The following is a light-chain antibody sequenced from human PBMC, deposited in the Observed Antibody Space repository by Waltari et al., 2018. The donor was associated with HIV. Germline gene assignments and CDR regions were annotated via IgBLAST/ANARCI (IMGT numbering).Light chain of an antibody. J-gene: IGLJ1*01. CDR1: SGSIASNS. CDR3: QSYDDTEHV. Sequence: NFMLTQPHSVSESPGKTVTLSCTRSSGSIASNSVPWCQQRPGSAPTTVIYDDNQRPSGVPNRFSGSIDISSNSASLTISGLKTEDEADYYCQSYDDTEHVFGTGTTVTVL. CDR2: DDN. V-gene: IGLV6-57*04.